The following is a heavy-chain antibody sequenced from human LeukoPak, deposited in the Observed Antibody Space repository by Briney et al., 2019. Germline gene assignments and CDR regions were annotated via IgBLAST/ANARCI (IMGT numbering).Heavy chain of an antibody. J-gene: IGHJ4*02. CDR1: GFTFSNYW. CDR3: ARDRYSSY. V-gene: IGHV3-7*01. D-gene: IGHD6-19*01. CDR2: IKQDGSEK. Sequence: GGSLRLSCAASGFTFSNYWMIWVRQAPGKGLEWVANIKQDGSEKYYVDSVKGRVTISRDNAKNSLFLQMNSLRAEDTAVYYCARDRYSSYWGQGTLVTVSS.